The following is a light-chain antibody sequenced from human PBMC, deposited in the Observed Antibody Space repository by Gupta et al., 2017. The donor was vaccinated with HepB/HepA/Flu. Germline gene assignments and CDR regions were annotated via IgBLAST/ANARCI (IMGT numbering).Light chain of an antibody. CDR2: DVS. Sequence: GTSSDVGGYNYVSWYQQHPGKAPKLMIYDVSKRPSGVPDRFSGSKSGNTASLTISGLQAEDEADYYCCSYAGSYTSGVFGTGTKVTVL. J-gene: IGLJ1*01. CDR1: SSDVGGYNY. CDR3: CSYAGSYTSGV. V-gene: IGLV2-11*01.